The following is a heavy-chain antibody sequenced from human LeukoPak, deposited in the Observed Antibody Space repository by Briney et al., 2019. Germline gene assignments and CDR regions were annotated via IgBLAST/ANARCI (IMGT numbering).Heavy chain of an antibody. D-gene: IGHD6-13*01. CDR2: IYPGDSDT. CDR3: ARRGQQQVNYQGDYYFDY. CDR1: GYSFTSYW. J-gene: IGHJ4*02. V-gene: IGHV5-51*01. Sequence: GESLKISCKGSGYSFTSYWIGWVRQMPGKGLEWMGIIYPGDSDTRYSPSFQGQVTISADKSISTAYLQWSSLKASDTAMYYCARRGQQQVNYQGDYYFDYWGQGTLVTVSS.